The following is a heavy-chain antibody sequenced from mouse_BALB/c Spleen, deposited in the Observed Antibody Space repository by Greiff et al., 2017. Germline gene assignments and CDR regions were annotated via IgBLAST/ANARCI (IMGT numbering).Heavy chain of an antibody. Sequence: VQLQQSGPGLVKPSQSLSLTCTVTGYSITSDYAWNWIRQFPGNKLEWMGYISYSGSTSYNPSLKSRISFTRDTSKNQFFLQLNSVTTEDTATYYCARQNYRYDASFAYWGQGTLVTVSA. CDR1: GYSITSDYA. CDR2: ISYSGST. D-gene: IGHD2-14*01. CDR3: ARQNYRYDASFAY. J-gene: IGHJ3*01. V-gene: IGHV3-2*02.